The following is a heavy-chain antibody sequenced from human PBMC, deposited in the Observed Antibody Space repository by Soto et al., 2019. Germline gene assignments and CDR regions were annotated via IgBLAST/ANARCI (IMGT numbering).Heavy chain of an antibody. CDR2: IIPILGTA. J-gene: IGHJ4*02. V-gene: IGHV1-69*13. Sequence: GASVKVSCKASGGTFSSYAISWVRQAPGQGLEWMGGIIPILGTANYAQKFQGRVTITADESTSTAYMELSSLRSEDTAVYYCARGGNYYDSSGLGPEYYFDYWGQGTLVTVSS. D-gene: IGHD3-22*01. CDR3: ARGGNYYDSSGLGPEYYFDY. CDR1: GGTFSSYA.